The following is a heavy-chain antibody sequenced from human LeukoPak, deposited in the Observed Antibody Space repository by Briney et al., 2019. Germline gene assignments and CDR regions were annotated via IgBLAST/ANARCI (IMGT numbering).Heavy chain of an antibody. Sequence: ASVKVSCKASGYTFTSYGISWVRQPPGQGFEWMGWISAYNGNTNYAQKLQGRVTMTTDTSTSTAYMELRSLRSDDTAVYYCARGDGYNYDYYYMDVWGKGTTVTVSS. J-gene: IGHJ6*03. CDR1: GYTFTSYG. CDR3: ARGDGYNYDYYYMDV. V-gene: IGHV1-18*01. CDR2: ISAYNGNT. D-gene: IGHD5-24*01.